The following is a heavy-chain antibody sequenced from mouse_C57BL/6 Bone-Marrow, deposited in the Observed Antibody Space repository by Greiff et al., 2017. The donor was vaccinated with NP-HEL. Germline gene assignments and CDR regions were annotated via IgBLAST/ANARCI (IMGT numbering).Heavy chain of an antibody. D-gene: IGHD1-3*01. V-gene: IGHV5-4*01. J-gene: IGHJ4*01. Sequence: EVKLVESGGGLVKPGGFLKLSCAASGFTFSSYAMSWVRQTPEKRLEWVATISDGGSYTYYPDNVKGRFTISRDNAKNNLYLQMSHLKSEDTAMYYCARDEGLKSAMDYWGQGTSVTVSS. CDR2: ISDGGSYT. CDR1: GFTFSSYA. CDR3: ARDEGLKSAMDY.